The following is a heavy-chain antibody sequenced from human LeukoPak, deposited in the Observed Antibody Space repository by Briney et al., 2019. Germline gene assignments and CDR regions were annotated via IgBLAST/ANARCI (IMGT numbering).Heavy chain of an antibody. CDR3: ARSNYDYVWGSYRPNWFDP. D-gene: IGHD3-16*02. CDR1: GGSISSYY. CDR2: IYYSGST. Sequence: SETLSLTCTVSGGSISSYYWSWIRQPPGKGLEWIGYIYYSGSTNYNPSLKSRVTISVDTSKNQFSLKLSSVTAAGTAVYYCARSNYDYVWGSYRPNWFDPWGQGTLVTVSS. V-gene: IGHV4-59*01. J-gene: IGHJ5*02.